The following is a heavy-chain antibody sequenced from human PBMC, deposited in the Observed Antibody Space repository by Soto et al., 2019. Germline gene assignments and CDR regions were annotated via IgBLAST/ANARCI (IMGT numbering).Heavy chain of an antibody. V-gene: IGHV4-30-4*01. J-gene: IGHJ4*02. CDR1: GGSISTVDYW. D-gene: IGHD7-27*01. Sequence: QVQLQESGPGLVKPSQTLSLTCTVSGGSISTVDYWWSWIRQSPDMGLEWIGHIYDGGRTYNNPSLESRVTMSVDTSKSQLSLMLGSVSAADTAVYYCARGPSGDKVDSWGEGTLVTVS. CDR2: IYDGGRT. CDR3: ARGPSGDKVDS.